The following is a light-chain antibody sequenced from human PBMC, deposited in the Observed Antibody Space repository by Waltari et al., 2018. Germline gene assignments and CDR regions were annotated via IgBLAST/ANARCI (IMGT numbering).Light chain of an antibody. CDR3: QSYDSSLSAHNV. V-gene: IGLV1-40*01. Sequence: QSVLTQPPSVSGAPGQRVTISCTGSSSNIGAGYDVHWYQQLPGTAPKLLIYGNSNRPSGVPDRFSGSKSGTSASLAITGLQAEEEADYYCQSYDSSLSAHNVFGSGTKVTVL. J-gene: IGLJ6*01. CDR1: SSNIGAGYD. CDR2: GNS.